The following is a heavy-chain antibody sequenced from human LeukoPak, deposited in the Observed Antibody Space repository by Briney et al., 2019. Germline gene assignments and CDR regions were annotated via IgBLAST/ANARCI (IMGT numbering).Heavy chain of an antibody. CDR3: ARRSPTGAFDI. Sequence: PGGALRLSCAASGFTFSSYSMNWVRQAPGKGLEGGSYISSSSSTIYYADSVKGRFTISRDNAKNSLYLQMNSLGAEATAMYYCARRSPTGAFDIWGQGTMVTVSS. CDR2: ISSSSSTI. J-gene: IGHJ3*02. CDR1: GFTFSSYS. D-gene: IGHD3-9*01. V-gene: IGHV3-48*04.